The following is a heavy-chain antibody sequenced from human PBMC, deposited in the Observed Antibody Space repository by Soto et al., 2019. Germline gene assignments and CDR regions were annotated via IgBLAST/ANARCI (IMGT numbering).Heavy chain of an antibody. J-gene: IGHJ3*02. CDR3: ARGGGETYYYDSSGYGQAFDI. CDR1: GGSISSYY. V-gene: IGHV4-59*01. D-gene: IGHD3-22*01. CDR2: IYYSGST. Sequence: SETLSLTCTVSGGSISSYYWSWIRQPPGKGLEWIGYIYYSGSTNYNPSLKSRVTISVDTSKNQFSLKLSSVTAADTAVYYCARGGGETYYYDSSGYGQAFDIWGQGTMVTVSS.